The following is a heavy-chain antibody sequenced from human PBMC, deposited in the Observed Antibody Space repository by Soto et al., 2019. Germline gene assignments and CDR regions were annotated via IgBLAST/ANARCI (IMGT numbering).Heavy chain of an antibody. CDR1: GSTFTNYW. D-gene: IGHD2-15*01. CDR3: ARATGAGVVVADYYYYGMDV. V-gene: IGHV5-10-1*01. J-gene: IGHJ6*02. Sequence: PGESLKISCKASGSTFTNYWITWVRQMPGKGLEWMGRVNPSDSYTNYSLSFQGHVTISADKSISTAYLQWSSLEASDTAMYYCARATGAGVVVADYYYYGMDVWGQGTTVTSP. CDR2: VNPSDSYT.